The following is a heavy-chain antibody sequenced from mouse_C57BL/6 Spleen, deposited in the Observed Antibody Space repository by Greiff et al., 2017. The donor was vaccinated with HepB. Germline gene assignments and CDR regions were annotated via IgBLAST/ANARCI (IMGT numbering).Heavy chain of an antibody. CDR1: GFTFSDYY. J-gene: IGHJ3*01. D-gene: IGHD1-1*01. Sequence: EVQVVESEGGLVQPGSSMKLSCTASGFTFSDYYMAWVRQVPEKGLEWVANINYDGSSTYYLDSLKSRFIISRDNAKNILYLQMSSLKSEDTATYYCARDDYGSSYGAWFAYWGQGTLVTVSA. CDR3: ARDDYGSSYGAWFAY. V-gene: IGHV5-16*01. CDR2: INYDGSST.